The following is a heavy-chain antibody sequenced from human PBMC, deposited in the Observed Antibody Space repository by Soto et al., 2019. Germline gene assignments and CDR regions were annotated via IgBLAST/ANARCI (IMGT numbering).Heavy chain of an antibody. V-gene: IGHV1-8*01. CDR1: GYTFTSYD. CDR2: MNPNSGNT. J-gene: IGHJ3*02. CDR3: ARWLELKDAFDI. Sequence: GASVKVSCKASGYTFTSYDINWVRQATGQGLEWMGWMNPNSGNTGYAQKFQGRVTMTRNTSISTAYMELSSLRSEDTAVYYCARWLELKDAFDIWGQGTMVTVSS. D-gene: IGHD1-7*01.